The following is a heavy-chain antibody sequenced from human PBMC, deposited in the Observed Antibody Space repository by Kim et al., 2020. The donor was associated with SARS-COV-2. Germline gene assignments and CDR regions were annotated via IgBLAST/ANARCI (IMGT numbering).Heavy chain of an antibody. CDR2: ISGSGDKT. V-gene: IGHV3-23*01. D-gene: IGHD3-16*01. J-gene: IGHJ6*02. CDR1: GFTFRSYA. Sequence: GGSLRLSCAASGFTFRSYAMSWVRQAPGKGLEWVSSISGSGDKTYYADSVKGRFTISRDNSKNTLYLQMNSRRAEDTAVYYGAKEYLGNDYYGMDVWGQGTTVTVSS. CDR3: AKEYLGNDYYGMDV.